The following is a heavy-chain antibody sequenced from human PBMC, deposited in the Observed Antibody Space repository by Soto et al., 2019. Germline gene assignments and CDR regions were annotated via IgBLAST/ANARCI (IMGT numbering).Heavy chain of an antibody. V-gene: IGHV1-2*02. J-gene: IGHJ6*02. CDR3: ARERYQVISDGMDV. Sequence: QVQLVQSGAEVKTPGASVRVSCKASGYTFTGYYIPWVREAPGQGLEWMGWINPQTGGTSYAQKFQGRVTLSRDTSINTAYLELSRLRFDDAAVYFCARERYQVISDGMDVWGQGTTVTVSS. CDR1: GYTFTGYY. D-gene: IGHD2-2*01. CDR2: INPQTGGT.